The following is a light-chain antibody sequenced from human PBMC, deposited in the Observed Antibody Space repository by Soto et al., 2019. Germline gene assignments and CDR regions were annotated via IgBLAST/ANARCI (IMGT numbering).Light chain of an antibody. CDR3: QQYSNSVLT. CDR1: QTLTSNY. J-gene: IGKJ4*01. CDR2: GAA. V-gene: IGKV3-20*01. Sequence: EIVLTQSPATLSLSPGERATLSCRASQTLTSNYLAWYQQKPVQAPRLLIHGAASRATGIPDRFSGSGSGTDFAFTISRLELEDFAVYYCQQYSNSVLTFGGGTKVEIK.